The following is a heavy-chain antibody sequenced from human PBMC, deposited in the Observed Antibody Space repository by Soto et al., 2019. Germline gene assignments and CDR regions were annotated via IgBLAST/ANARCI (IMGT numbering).Heavy chain of an antibody. CDR1: GGSFSGYY. CDR2: INHSGST. D-gene: IGHD6-13*01. J-gene: IGHJ4*02. V-gene: IGHV4-34*09. Sequence: PSETLSLTCAVYGGSFSGYYWSWIRQPPGKGLEWIGEINHSGSTNYNPSLKSRVTISVDTSKNQFSLKLSSVTAADTAVYYCARTLGGPIAAAAHWGQGTLVTVSS. CDR3: ARTLGGPIAAAAH.